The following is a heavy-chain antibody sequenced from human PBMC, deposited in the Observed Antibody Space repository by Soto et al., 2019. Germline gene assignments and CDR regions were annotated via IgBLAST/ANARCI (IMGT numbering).Heavy chain of an antibody. CDR2: ISGSGGST. J-gene: IGHJ4*02. D-gene: IGHD5-12*01. CDR1: GFTFSSYA. Sequence: EVQLLESGGGLVQPGGSLRLSCAASGFTFSSYAMSWVRQAPGKGLEWVSAISGSGGSTYYADSVKGRFTISRDNSKNTLYLQMNSLRAEDTAVYYCAKASGDSGYDFGEVFDYWGQGTLVTVSS. CDR3: AKASGDSGYDFGEVFDY. V-gene: IGHV3-23*01.